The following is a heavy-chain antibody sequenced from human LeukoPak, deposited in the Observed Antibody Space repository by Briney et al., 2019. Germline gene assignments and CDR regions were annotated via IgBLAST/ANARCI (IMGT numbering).Heavy chain of an antibody. CDR1: GITLSNYG. D-gene: IGHD3-22*01. CDR2: ISDSGGRT. V-gene: IGHV3-23*01. Sequence: GGSLRLSCAVSGITLSNYGMSWVRQAPGKGPEWVAGISDSGGRTNYADSVKGRFTISRDNPKNTLILQMNSLRPEDTAVYFCAKRGVVIRVILVGFHKEAYYFDSWGQGALVTVSS. J-gene: IGHJ4*02. CDR3: AKRGVVIRVILVGFHKEAYYFDS.